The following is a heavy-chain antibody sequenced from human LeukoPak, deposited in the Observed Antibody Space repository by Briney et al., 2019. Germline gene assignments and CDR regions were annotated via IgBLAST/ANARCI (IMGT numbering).Heavy chain of an antibody. V-gene: IGHV3-23*01. CDR2: ISGSGGST. D-gene: IGHD3-22*01. J-gene: IGHJ4*02. Sequence: GGSLRLSCAASGFTFSSYAMSWVRQAPGKGLEWVSAISGSGGSTYYADSVKGRFTISRDNSKNTLYLQMNSLRAEDTAVYYRAKDSYYDSSGFIVYWGQGTLVTVSS. CDR1: GFTFSSYA. CDR3: AKDSYYDSSGFIVY.